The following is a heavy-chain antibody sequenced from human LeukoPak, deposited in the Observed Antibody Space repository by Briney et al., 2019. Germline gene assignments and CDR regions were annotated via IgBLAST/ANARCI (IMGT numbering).Heavy chain of an antibody. V-gene: IGHV4-34*01. CDR3: ARVILYGSGSTWIYYYYYMDV. Sequence: PSETLSLTCAVYGGSFSGYYWSWIRQPPGKGLEWIGEINHSGSTNYNPSLKSRVTISVDTSKNQFSLKLSSVTAADTAVYYCARVILYGSGSTWIYYYYYMDVWGKGTTVTVSS. CDR1: GGSFSGYY. J-gene: IGHJ6*03. D-gene: IGHD3-10*01. CDR2: INHSGST.